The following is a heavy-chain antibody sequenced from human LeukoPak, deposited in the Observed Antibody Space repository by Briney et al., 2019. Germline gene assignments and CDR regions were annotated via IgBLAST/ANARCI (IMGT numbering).Heavy chain of an antibody. Sequence: GASVKVSCKASGYTFTSYAMSWVRQAPGKGLEWVSAISGSGGSTYYADSVKGRFTISRDNSKNTLYLQMNSLRAEDTAVYYCANQGIAARDVWGQGTLVTVSS. D-gene: IGHD6-6*01. CDR3: ANQGIAARDV. V-gene: IGHV3-23*01. CDR2: ISGSGGST. CDR1: GYTFTSYA. J-gene: IGHJ4*02.